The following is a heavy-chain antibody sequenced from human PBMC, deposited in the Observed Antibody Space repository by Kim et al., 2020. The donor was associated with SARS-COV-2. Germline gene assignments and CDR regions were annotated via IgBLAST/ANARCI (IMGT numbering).Heavy chain of an antibody. CDR3: AKEMTPTVAFDI. Sequence: GYADTVKGRFTISRDNAKNSLYLQMNSRGAEDTALYYCAKEMTPTVAFDIWGQGTMVTVSS. V-gene: IGHV3-9*01. J-gene: IGHJ3*02. D-gene: IGHD2-15*01.